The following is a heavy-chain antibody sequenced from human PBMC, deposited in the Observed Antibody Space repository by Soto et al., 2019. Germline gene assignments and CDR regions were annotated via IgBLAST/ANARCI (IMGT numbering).Heavy chain of an antibody. CDR3: AAVQEWFGFDY. Sequence: QVQLVEAGGGVVQPGRSHGLSCAAFGFTFGSHGMHWVRQAPGKGPEWVAGISPDGSNEYYADPVKGRFTISRDNSKNTLFLQMNSLRGEDTAVYYCAAVQEWFGFDYWGQGTLVTVSS. J-gene: IGHJ4*02. V-gene: IGHV3-30*03. D-gene: IGHD3-10*01. CDR2: ISPDGSNE. CDR1: GFTFGSHG.